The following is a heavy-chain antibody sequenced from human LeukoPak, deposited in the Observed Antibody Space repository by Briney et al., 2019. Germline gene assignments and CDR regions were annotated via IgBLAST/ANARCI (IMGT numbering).Heavy chain of an antibody. CDR2: IWYDGSNK. CDR1: GFTFSSYG. J-gene: IGHJ4*02. CDR3: AKGDLDYGGKTFDY. D-gene: IGHD4-23*01. Sequence: PGGSLRLSCAAPGFTFSSYGMHWVRQAPGKGLEWVAVIWYDGSNKYYADSVKGRFTISRDNSKNTLYLQMNSLRAEDTAVYYCAKGDLDYGGKTFDYWGQGTLVTVSS. V-gene: IGHV3-33*06.